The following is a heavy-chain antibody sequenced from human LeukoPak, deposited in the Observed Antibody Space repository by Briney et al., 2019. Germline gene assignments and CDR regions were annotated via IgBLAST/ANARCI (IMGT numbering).Heavy chain of an antibody. J-gene: IGHJ4*02. D-gene: IGHD2-2*01. V-gene: IGHV3-48*02. CDR1: GFTFTSDT. Sequence: PGGSLRLSCAASGFTFTSDTMNWVRQAPGQGLEWVSSISSSSSNTHYADSVKGRFTISRDNAKTSLYLQMNSLRDEDTAVYYCATRGPATVPGVLDYWGQGARVTVSS. CDR2: ISSSSSNT. CDR3: ATRGPATVPGVLDY.